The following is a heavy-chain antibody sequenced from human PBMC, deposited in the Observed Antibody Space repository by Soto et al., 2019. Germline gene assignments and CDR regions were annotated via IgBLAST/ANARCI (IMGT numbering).Heavy chain of an antibody. CDR2: INQSAST. D-gene: IGHD1-26*01. V-gene: IGHV4-34*01. Sequence: SQTLPCNCAVYAGSVSGYYWSWIRQRPGKGLEWIGEINQSASTNYNPSLKIRVTISVDTSKTQFSLKLSSVTAADTAVYYCARGHGGSGSYPGHYWGQGTLFTVSS. CDR3: ARGHGGSGSYPGHY. J-gene: IGHJ4*02. CDR1: AGSVSGYY.